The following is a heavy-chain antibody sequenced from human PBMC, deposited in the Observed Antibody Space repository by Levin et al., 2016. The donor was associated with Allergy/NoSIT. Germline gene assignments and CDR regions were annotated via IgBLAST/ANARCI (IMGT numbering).Heavy chain of an antibody. CDR3: ARTIYGSGSYYNVGPFDY. D-gene: IGHD3-10*01. Sequence: VRQAPGKGLEWVAVIWYDGSNKYYADSVKGRFTISRDNSKNTLYLQMNSLRAEDTAVYYCARTIYGSGSYYNVGPFDYWGQGTLVTVSS. J-gene: IGHJ4*02. CDR2: IWYDGSNK. V-gene: IGHV3-33*01.